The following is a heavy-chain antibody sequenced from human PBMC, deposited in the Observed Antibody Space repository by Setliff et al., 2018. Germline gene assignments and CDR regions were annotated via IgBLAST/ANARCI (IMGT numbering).Heavy chain of an antibody. J-gene: IGHJ5*02. D-gene: IGHD2-2*01. CDR3: ARGSAKMVALPTANYFDP. CDR2: ISGYDDNT. CDR1: GYTFTSYG. Sequence: ASVKVYCKASGYTFTSYGINWVRQAPGQGLEWMGWISGYDDNTNYAQHLQGRVTMTTDTSTSTAYMELRSLTSADTAVYYCARGSAKMVALPTANYFDPWGQGTPVTVSS. V-gene: IGHV1-18*01.